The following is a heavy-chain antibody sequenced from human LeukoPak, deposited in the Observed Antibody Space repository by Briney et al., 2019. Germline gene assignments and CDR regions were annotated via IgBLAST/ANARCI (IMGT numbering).Heavy chain of an antibody. D-gene: IGHD5-18*01. CDR1: GGSMSDYY. CDR2: FFYSGST. Sequence: PSETLSLTCTVSGGSMSDYYWSWIRQPPGKGLEWIGYFFYSGSTNYHPSLKSRVTISVDASKTQFSLKLSSVTAADTAVYYCATSGRGYSYATIDYWGQGILVTVSS. V-gene: IGHV4-59*01. CDR3: ATSGRGYSYATIDY. J-gene: IGHJ4*02.